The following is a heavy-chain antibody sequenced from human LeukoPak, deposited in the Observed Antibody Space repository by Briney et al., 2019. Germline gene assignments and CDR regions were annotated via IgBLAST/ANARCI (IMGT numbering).Heavy chain of an antibody. Sequence: GASVKVSCKASGGTFSSYAISWVRQAPGQGLKWMGRIIPILGIANYAQKFQGRVTITADKSTSTAYMELSSLRSEDTAVYYCARDIDSSSTYYYYYMDVWGKGTTVTVSS. V-gene: IGHV1-69*04. CDR1: GGTFSSYA. J-gene: IGHJ6*03. CDR2: IIPILGIA. D-gene: IGHD6-6*01. CDR3: ARDIDSSSTYYYYYMDV.